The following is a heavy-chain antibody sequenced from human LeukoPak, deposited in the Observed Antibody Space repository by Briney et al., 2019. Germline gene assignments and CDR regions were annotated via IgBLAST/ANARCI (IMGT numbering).Heavy chain of an antibody. CDR3: AXXIGXGXXXXXH. CDR1: GXTFTSYA. J-gene: IGHJ1*01. CDR2: INPKSGGT. D-gene: IGHD3-10*01. Sequence: KXXGXTFTSYAMHWVRQAPGQGLEWMGWINPKSGGTNYAQKFQGRVTMTRDTSISTAYMELSRLRSEDTAVYFCAXXIGXGXXXXXHWGQXTLVTVSS. V-gene: IGHV1-2*02.